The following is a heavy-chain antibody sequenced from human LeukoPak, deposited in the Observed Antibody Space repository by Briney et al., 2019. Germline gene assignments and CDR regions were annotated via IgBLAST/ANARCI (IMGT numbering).Heavy chain of an antibody. D-gene: IGHD3-3*01. J-gene: IGHJ3*02. CDR1: GYTFTGYY. CDR2: INPNSGGT. Sequence: ASVKVSCKASGYTFTGYYMHWVRQAPGQGLEWMGWINPNSGGTNYAQKFQGRVTMTRDTSISTAYMELSRLRSDDTAVYYCARDPIWSGYYRKNGHVICDAFDIWGQGTMVTVSS. V-gene: IGHV1-2*02. CDR3: ARDPIWSGYYRKNGHVICDAFDI.